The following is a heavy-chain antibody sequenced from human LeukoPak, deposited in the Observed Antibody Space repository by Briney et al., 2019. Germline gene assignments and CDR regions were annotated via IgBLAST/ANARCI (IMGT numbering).Heavy chain of an antibody. CDR2: ISGSGGST. CDR3: AKDRSGCPSDY. D-gene: IGHD6-19*01. V-gene: IGHV3-23*01. CDR1: GFTFSSYG. Sequence: GGSLRLSCAASGFTFSSYGMSWVRQAPGKGLEWVSAISGSGGSTYYADSVKGRFTISRDNSKNTLYLQMNSLRAEDTAAYYCAKDRSGCPSDYWGQGILVTVSS. J-gene: IGHJ4*02.